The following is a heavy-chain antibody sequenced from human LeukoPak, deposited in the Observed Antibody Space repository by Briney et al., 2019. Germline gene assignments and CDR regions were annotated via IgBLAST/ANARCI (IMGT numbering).Heavy chain of an antibody. CDR2: ISSSGSTI. V-gene: IGHV3-48*03. J-gene: IGHJ4*02. CDR1: GFTFSSYE. CDR3: ARAWYYDFWSGYYTGGFFDY. Sequence: GGSLTLSCAASGFTFSSYEMNWVRQAPGKGLEWVSYISSSGSTIYYADSVEGRFTISRDNAKNSLYLQMNSLRAEDTAVYYCARAWYYDFWSGYYTGGFFDYWGQGTLVTVSS. D-gene: IGHD3-3*01.